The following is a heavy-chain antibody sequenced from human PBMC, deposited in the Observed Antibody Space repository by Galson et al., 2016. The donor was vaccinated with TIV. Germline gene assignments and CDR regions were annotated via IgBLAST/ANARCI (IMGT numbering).Heavy chain of an antibody. J-gene: IGHJ4*02. CDR1: GYTFTDYY. D-gene: IGHD3-10*01. CDR3: ATYGSGRQASFDF. V-gene: IGHV1-46*03. Sequence: SVKVSCKASGYTFTDYYIHWVRQAPGQGLEWMGIITPGGGGTSYAQRFKGRVTMTRDTSTSTGYMDLSGLTSEDTAVYYCATYGSGRQASFDFWGQGTLVTVPS. CDR2: ITPGGGGT.